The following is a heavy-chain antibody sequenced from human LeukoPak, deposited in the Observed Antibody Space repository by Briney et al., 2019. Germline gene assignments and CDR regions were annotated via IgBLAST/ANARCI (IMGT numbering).Heavy chain of an antibody. V-gene: IGHV4-39*07. D-gene: IGHD6-19*01. Sequence: SETLSLTCTVSGGSISSSSYYWAWFRQPPGKGLEWIGSVYYAGTIYYNPSLKSRVTVSVDTSMTQFSLKLNSVTAADTAVYYCASAQTSGWYAFDYWGQGTLVTASS. J-gene: IGHJ4*02. CDR3: ASAQTSGWYAFDY. CDR1: GGSISSSSYY. CDR2: VYYAGTI.